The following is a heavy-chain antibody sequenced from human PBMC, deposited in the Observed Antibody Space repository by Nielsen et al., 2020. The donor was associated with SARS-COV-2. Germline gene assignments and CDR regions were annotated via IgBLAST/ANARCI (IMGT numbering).Heavy chain of an antibody. CDR3: ARLIGLYCGGDCYNYWYFDL. CDR1: GGSISSSSYY. Sequence: SETLSLTCTVSGGSISSSSYYWGWIRQPPGKGLEWIGSIYYSGSTYYNPSLKSRVTISVDTSKNQFSLKLSSVTAADTAVYYCARLIGLYCGGDCYNYWYFDLWGRGTLVTVSS. CDR2: IYYSGST. V-gene: IGHV4-39*01. D-gene: IGHD2-21*02. J-gene: IGHJ2*01.